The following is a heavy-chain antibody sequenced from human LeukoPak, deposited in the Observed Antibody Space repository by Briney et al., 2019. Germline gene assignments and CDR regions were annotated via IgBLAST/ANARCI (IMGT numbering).Heavy chain of an antibody. D-gene: IGHD2-2*01. J-gene: IGHJ6*04. Sequence: GGSLRLSCAASGFTFSSYGMHWVRQAPGKGLEWVAVIWYDGSNKYYADSVKGRFTISRDNSKNTLYLQMNSLRAEDTAVYYCARDSYCSSTSCYGSPTYYYYGMDVWGKGTTVTVSS. V-gene: IGHV3-33*01. CDR1: GFTFSSYG. CDR3: ARDSYCSSTSCYGSPTYYYYGMDV. CDR2: IWYDGSNK.